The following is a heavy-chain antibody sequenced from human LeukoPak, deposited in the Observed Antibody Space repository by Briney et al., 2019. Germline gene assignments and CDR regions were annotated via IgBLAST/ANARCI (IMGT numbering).Heavy chain of an antibody. Sequence: PGRSLRLSCAASGFTLDDYAMHSVRQAPGKGLGWVSGISWNSGSIGYADCVKGLFTISRDNAKNSLYLQMNSLRAEDTALYYCVKGSNRGYFDYWGQGTLVTVAS. J-gene: IGHJ4*02. CDR2: ISWNSGSI. CDR3: VKGSNRGYFDY. CDR1: GFTLDDYA. V-gene: IGHV3-9*01. D-gene: IGHD1-14*01.